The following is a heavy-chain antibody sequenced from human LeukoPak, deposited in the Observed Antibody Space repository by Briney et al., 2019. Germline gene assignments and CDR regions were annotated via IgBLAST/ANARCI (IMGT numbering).Heavy chain of an antibody. Sequence: SETLSLTCTVSDGSITSYYWNWIRQPPGKGLEWIGYIYYSGSTNYNPSLKSRVTISVDTSKNQFSLKLSSVTAADTAVYYCARHYYDILTGYFYFDYWGQGTLVTVSS. CDR2: IYYSGST. J-gene: IGHJ4*02. V-gene: IGHV4-59*08. CDR1: DGSITSYY. CDR3: ARHYYDILTGYFYFDY. D-gene: IGHD3-9*01.